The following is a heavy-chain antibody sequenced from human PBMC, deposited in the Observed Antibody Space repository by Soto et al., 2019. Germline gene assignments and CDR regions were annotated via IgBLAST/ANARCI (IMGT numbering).Heavy chain of an antibody. D-gene: IGHD2-2*01. CDR3: AKETYCSSTSCYVVYYYYYMDV. CDR1: GFTFSSYA. V-gene: IGHV3-23*01. CDR2: ISGSGGST. Sequence: EVQLLESGGGLVQPGGSLRLSCAASGFTFSSYAMSWVRQAPGKGLEWVSAISGSGGSTYYADSVKGRFTISRDNSKNTLYLQMNSLRAEDTAVYYCAKETYCSSTSCYVVYYYYYMDVRGKGTTVTVSS. J-gene: IGHJ6*03.